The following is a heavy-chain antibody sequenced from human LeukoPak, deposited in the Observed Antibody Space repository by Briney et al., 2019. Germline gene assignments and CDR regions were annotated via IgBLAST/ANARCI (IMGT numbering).Heavy chain of an antibody. J-gene: IGHJ4*02. V-gene: IGHV3-33*03. CDR2: IWYDGSDK. Sequence: TGGSLRLSCAASGFTFSSYGMNWVRQAPGKGLEWVAVIWYDGSDKYYADSVKGRFTISRDSSKNTLYLQMNCLRAEDTAVYYCARAYYYGSGSYYNDYWGQGTLVTVSS. CDR1: GFTFSSYG. D-gene: IGHD3-10*01. CDR3: ARAYYYGSGSYYNDY.